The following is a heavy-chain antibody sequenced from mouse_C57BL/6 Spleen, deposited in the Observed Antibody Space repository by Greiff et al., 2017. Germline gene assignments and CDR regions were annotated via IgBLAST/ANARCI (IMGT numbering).Heavy chain of an antibody. V-gene: IGHV1-69*01. Sequence: QVQLKQSGAELVMPGASVKLSCKASGYTFTSYWMHWVKQRPGQGLEWIGEIDPSDSYTNYNQKFKGKSTLTVDKSSSTAYMQLSSLTSEDSAVYYCARAPDYYGSSPFAYWGQGTLVTVSA. CDR2: IDPSDSYT. CDR3: ARAPDYYGSSPFAY. CDR1: GYTFTSYW. J-gene: IGHJ3*01. D-gene: IGHD1-1*01.